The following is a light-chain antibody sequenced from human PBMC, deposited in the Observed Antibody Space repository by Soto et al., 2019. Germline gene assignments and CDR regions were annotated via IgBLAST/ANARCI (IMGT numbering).Light chain of an antibody. CDR3: CSYAGSYTVV. J-gene: IGLJ2*01. Sequence: QSALTQPRSVSGSPGQSVTISCTGTSSDVGGYNYVSWYQQHPGKVPKLMIYDVNKRPSGVPDRFSGSKSGNTASLTISGLQAEDEADYYCCSYAGSYTVVFGGGTKLTVL. V-gene: IGLV2-11*01. CDR1: SSDVGGYNY. CDR2: DVN.